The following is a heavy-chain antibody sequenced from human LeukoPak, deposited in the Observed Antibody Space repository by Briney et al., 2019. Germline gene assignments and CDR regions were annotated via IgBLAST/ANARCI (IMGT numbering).Heavy chain of an antibody. CDR3: TKREYYDILTGLSKFDY. CDR2: ISGSGGST. J-gene: IGHJ4*02. CDR1: GFTFSSYA. V-gene: IGHV3-23*01. Sequence: GGSLRLSCAASGFTFSSYAMSWVRQAPGKGLEWVSAISGSGGSTYYADSVKGRFTISRDNSKNTLYLQMNSLRAEDTAVYYCTKREYYDILTGLSKFDYWGQGTLVTVSS. D-gene: IGHD3-9*01.